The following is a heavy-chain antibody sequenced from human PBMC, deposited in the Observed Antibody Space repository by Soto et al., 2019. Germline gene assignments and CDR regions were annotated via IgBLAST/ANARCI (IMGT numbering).Heavy chain of an antibody. Sequence: QVQMVQSGAEVKKPGSSVKVSCKTSGGTFGRFSISWVRQAPGQGLEWMGGTLPMLSVTNYAQKFQDRVTIIVDETTRTAYMQLSSLRSDDTAINYCASNSQYCSGGSCYAYWGQGTLVTVSS. CDR1: GGTFGRFS. CDR3: ASNSQYCSGGSCYAY. V-gene: IGHV1-69*01. D-gene: IGHD2-15*01. CDR2: TLPMLSVT. J-gene: IGHJ4*02.